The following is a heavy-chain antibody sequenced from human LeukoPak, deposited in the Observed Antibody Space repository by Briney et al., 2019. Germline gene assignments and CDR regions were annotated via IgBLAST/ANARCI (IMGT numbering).Heavy chain of an antibody. CDR1: GFTFTYHY. CDR3: ARGRGYSYGRHAFDI. J-gene: IGHJ3*02. V-gene: IGHV1-2*02. CDR2: IGPHSTFT. D-gene: IGHD5-18*01. Sequence: ASMKVSCKSFGFTFTYHYIHWVRQAPGQGREWMGYIGPHSTFTSSPQEFQGRVTMTRDTYMTTAYMELTRLTSDDTAVYYCARGRGYSYGRHAFDIWGQGTMVTVSS.